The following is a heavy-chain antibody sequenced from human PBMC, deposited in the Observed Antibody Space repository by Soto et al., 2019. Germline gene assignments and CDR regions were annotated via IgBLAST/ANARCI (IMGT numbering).Heavy chain of an antibody. CDR1: GFTFSSDG. V-gene: IGHV3-30*18. J-gene: IGHJ6*02. CDR3: VKERYAQLWLEGYGIDA. CDR2: ISYDGTGK. D-gene: IGHD5-18*01. Sequence: GGPLRLCCAASGFTFSSDGIHWVRQAPGKGLEWVALISYDGTGKYYADSVKGRFTISRDNSKNTLYLQMSSLGPEDTAVYYCVKERYAQLWLEGYGIDAWGQGTTVTVSS.